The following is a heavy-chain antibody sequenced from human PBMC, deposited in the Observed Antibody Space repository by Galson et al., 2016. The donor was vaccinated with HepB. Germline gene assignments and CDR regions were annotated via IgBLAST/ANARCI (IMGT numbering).Heavy chain of an antibody. D-gene: IGHD3-3*01. CDR2: MSNSGGT. CDR1: GDSVSSGNYR. Sequence: SETLSLTCTVSGDSVSSGNYRWSWIRQPPGKGLEWIGQMSNSGGTNYNPTLNSRVTMSVDTSNNQFSLKLSDVSTADTAVYYCATYRVGEGGRGDWGQGTLVTVSS. J-gene: IGHJ4*02. V-gene: IGHV4-61*01. CDR3: ATYRVGEGGRGD.